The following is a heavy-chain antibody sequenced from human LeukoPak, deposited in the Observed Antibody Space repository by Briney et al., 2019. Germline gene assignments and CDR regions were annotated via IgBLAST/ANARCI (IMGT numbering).Heavy chain of an antibody. CDR2: ISSSSSYI. Sequence: GGSLRLSCAASGFTFSSYNMNWVRQAPGKGLQWVSSISSSSSYIYYADSVKGRFTISRDNAKNSLYLQMNSLRAEDTAVYYCARGETLVGVIIYHAFDIWGQGTMVTVSS. CDR3: ARGETLVGVIIYHAFDI. CDR1: GFTFSSYN. D-gene: IGHD3-3*01. V-gene: IGHV3-21*01. J-gene: IGHJ3*02.